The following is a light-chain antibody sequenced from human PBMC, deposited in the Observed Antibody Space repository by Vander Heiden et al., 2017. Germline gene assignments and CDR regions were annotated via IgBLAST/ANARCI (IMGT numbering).Light chain of an antibody. J-gene: IGKJ4*01. Sequence: DIVLTQSPATLSLSPGERATLSCGASQSVSSAYLAWYQQKPGLAPRLIIYAAFTRAAGIPDRFSGSRSGTDFTLTITGLEPDDSAVYYCQQYQASPLTFGGGTKVEIK. V-gene: IGKV3D-20*01. CDR1: QSVSSAY. CDR2: AAF. CDR3: QQYQASPLT.